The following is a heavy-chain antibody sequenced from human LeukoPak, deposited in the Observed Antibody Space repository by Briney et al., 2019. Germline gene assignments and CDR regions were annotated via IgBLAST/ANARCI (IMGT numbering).Heavy chain of an antibody. V-gene: IGHV4-39*01. D-gene: IGHD6-19*01. CDR1: RRLISGNKHY. J-gene: IGHJ4*02. Sequence: SETLSLTCTVSRRLISGNKHYWASIRQPPGKGLEWIASIYYNGITYYNASLESRVTMSVDSSRDQFCLRLRSVGAADTSVYYFVRQRTVRQCAVVSSFVYWGQGTLVTVSS. CDR3: VRQRTVRQCAVVSSFVY. CDR2: IYYNGIT.